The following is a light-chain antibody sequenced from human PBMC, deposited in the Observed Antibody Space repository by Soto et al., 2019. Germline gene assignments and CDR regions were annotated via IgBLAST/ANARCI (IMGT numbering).Light chain of an antibody. J-gene: IGKJ4*01. CDR3: QQYYTTPLT. Sequence: VLPPSQGALSLSPGASATLSFRASQSVSSSYLAWYQQKPGQAPRLLIYGASNRATGIQDRFGGSGSGTDFTLTISSLQAEDVAVYYCQQYYTTPLTFGGGTKVDI. CDR2: GAS. CDR1: QSVSSSY. V-gene: IGKV3-20*01.